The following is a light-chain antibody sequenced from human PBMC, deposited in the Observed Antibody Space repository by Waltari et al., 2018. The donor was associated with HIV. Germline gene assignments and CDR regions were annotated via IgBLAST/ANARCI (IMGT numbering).Light chain of an antibody. CDR3: ASFTGDNTVM. Sequence: AVTQPASVSGLPGQSTTISCTGDDTDFSLYKFVSWYQQHSGKPPRLILYDVDRRASGVSARFSGSMSGNTASLTISGLRAEDEGHYYCASFTGDNTVMFGGGTEVTVL. CDR2: DVD. J-gene: IGLJ3*02. CDR1: DTDFSLYKF. V-gene: IGLV2-14*03.